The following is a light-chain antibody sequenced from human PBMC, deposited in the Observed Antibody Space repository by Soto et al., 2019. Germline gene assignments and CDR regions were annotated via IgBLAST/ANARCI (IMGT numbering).Light chain of an antibody. V-gene: IGKV3-11*01. J-gene: IGKJ4*01. CDR1: QSVSRH. CDR2: EAS. Sequence: EIVFTQSPATLSLSPGERATLSCRASQSVSRHLAWYPQKPGQAPRLLIYEASNRANGIPVRFSGSGSGTDFTLTISSLEPEAFAVYDYQRRNNCPPVTFGGGTKVDIK. CDR3: QRRNNCPPVT.